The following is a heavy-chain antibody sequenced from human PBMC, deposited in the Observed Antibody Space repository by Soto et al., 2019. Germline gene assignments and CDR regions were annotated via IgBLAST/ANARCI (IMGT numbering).Heavy chain of an antibody. Sequence: HVHLVQSGAEVKKPGASVKVSCKVSGHTLTEFSMHWVRQAPGKGLEWMGGFDPEDGGIVYAQNFQGRVTMTEDTSTDSAYMELSSLKSEDTAVYYCAAGGTRWLHSPFDYWGQGTLVTVSS. CDR1: GHTLTEFS. J-gene: IGHJ4*02. CDR2: FDPEDGGI. CDR3: AAGGTRWLHSPFDY. V-gene: IGHV1-24*01. D-gene: IGHD1-1*01.